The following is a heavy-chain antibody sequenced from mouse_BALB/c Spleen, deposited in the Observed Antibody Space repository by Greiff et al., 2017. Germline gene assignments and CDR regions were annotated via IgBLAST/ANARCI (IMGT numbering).Heavy chain of an antibody. CDR1: GYSITSDYA. CDR3: ASHYGSSYYYAMDY. D-gene: IGHD1-1*01. J-gene: IGHJ4*01. Sequence: EVQLQQSGPGLVKPSQSLSLTCTVTGYSITSDYAWNWIRQFPGNKLEWMGYISYSGSTSYNPSLKSRISITRDTSKNQFFLQLNSVTTEDTATYYCASHYGSSYYYAMDYWGQGTSVTVSS. V-gene: IGHV3-2*02. CDR2: ISYSGST.